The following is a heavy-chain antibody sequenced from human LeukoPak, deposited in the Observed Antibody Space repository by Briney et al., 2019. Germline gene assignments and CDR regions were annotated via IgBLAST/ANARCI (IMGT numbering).Heavy chain of an antibody. V-gene: IGHV1-2*02. CDR3: ARDVTVRFLEWFNYMDV. J-gene: IGHJ6*03. Sequence: GASVKVSCKASGYTFTGYYMHWVLQAPGQGLEWMGWINPNSGGTNYAQKIQGRVTMTRDTSISTAYMELSRLRSDDTAVYYCARDVTVRFLEWFNYMDVWGKGTTVTVSS. CDR2: INPNSGGT. D-gene: IGHD3-3*01. CDR1: GYTFTGYY.